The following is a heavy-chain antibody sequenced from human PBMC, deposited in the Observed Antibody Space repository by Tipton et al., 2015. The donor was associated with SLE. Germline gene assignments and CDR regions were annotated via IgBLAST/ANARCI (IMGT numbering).Heavy chain of an antibody. Sequence: TLSLTCTVSGGSISSYYWSWIRQPPGKGLEWIGSIYHSGSTYYNPSLKSRVTISVDTSKNQFSLKLSSVTAADTAVYYCAEVREDFDYWGQGTLVTVSS. CDR1: GGSISSYY. J-gene: IGHJ4*02. V-gene: IGHV4-59*04. CDR2: IYHSGST. CDR3: AEVREDFDY. D-gene: IGHD1-1*01.